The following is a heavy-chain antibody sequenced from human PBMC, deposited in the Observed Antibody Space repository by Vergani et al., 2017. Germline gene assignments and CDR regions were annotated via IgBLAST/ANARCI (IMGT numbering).Heavy chain of an antibody. J-gene: IGHJ6*02. V-gene: IGHV1-69-2*01. Sequence: EVQLVQSGAEVKKPGATVKISCKVSGYTFTDYYMHWAQQAPGKGLEWMGLVDPEDGETIYAEKFQGRVTITADTSTYTAYMELSSLRSEDTDVYYCATPYGSGSYYKARDFMDVWGQGTTVTVSS. CDR2: VDPEDGET. CDR3: ATPYGSGSYYKARDFMDV. D-gene: IGHD3-10*01. CDR1: GYTFTDYY.